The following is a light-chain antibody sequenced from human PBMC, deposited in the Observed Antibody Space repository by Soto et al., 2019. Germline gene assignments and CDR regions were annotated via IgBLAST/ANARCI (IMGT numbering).Light chain of an antibody. Sequence: DIQMTQSPSSLSASVGDRVTITCRASQSIMSYLNWYQQKPGKAPKVLIYAASSLQSGVPSRFRDSGSGTDFTLTISRLQPEDFANYYCQQSYNTPWTFGQGTRVEIK. J-gene: IGKJ1*01. CDR2: AAS. CDR1: QSIMSY. V-gene: IGKV1-39*01. CDR3: QQSYNTPWT.